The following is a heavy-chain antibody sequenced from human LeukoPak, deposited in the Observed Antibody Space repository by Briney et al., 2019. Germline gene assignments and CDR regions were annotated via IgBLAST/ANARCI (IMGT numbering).Heavy chain of an antibody. J-gene: IGHJ5*02. Sequence: SETLSLTCTVSGGSLSSYYWSWIRQPAGKGLEWIGRIYTSGSTNYNPSLKSRVTMSVDTSKNQFSLKLSSVTAADTAVYYCARYDFWSGYYSFDPWGQGTLVTVSS. D-gene: IGHD3-3*01. CDR2: IYTSGST. CDR3: ARYDFWSGYYSFDP. CDR1: GGSLSSYY. V-gene: IGHV4-4*07.